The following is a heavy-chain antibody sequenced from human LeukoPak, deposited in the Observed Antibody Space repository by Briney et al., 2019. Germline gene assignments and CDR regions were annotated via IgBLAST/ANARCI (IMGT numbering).Heavy chain of an antibody. J-gene: IGHJ6*03. CDR3: ARDGDYTGYYYYYYMDV. V-gene: IGHV1-2*02. CDR2: INPNSGGT. Sequence: GASVKVSCKASGYTFTGYYMHWVRQAPGQGLEWMGWINPNSGGTNYAQKFQGRVTMTRDTSISTAYMELSRLRSDDTAVYYCARDGDYTGYYYYYYMDVWGKGTTVTVSS. CDR1: GYTFTGYY. D-gene: IGHD4-17*01.